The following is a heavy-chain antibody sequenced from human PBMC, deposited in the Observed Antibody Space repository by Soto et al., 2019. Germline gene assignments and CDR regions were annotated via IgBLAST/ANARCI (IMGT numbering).Heavy chain of an antibody. CDR1: GYTFTSYV. V-gene: IGHV1-18*01. Sequence: QVQLVQSGAEVKKPGASVKVSCKASGYTFTSYVISWVRQAPGQGLEWMGWISAYNGNTNYAQKLQGRVTMTTDTSTSTAYMELRSLRSDDTAVYYCARESPTVTTNYYYYMDVWGKGTPVTGSS. D-gene: IGHD4-4*01. CDR2: ISAYNGNT. CDR3: ARESPTVTTNYYYYMDV. J-gene: IGHJ6*03.